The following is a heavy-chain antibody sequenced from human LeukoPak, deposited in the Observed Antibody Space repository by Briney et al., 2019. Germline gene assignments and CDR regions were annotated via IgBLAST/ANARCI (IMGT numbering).Heavy chain of an antibody. D-gene: IGHD5-12*01. CDR3: ARRSLWLPLDY. CDR1: GASISSSSYY. CDR2: IYYNGST. J-gene: IGHJ4*02. V-gene: IGHV4-39*01. Sequence: SETLSLTCTVSGASISSSSYYWGWIRQPPGKGLEWIGSIYYNGSTYYNPSLKSRVTISVDTSKNQFSLKLSSVTAADTAVYYCARRSLWLPLDYWGQGTLVTVSS.